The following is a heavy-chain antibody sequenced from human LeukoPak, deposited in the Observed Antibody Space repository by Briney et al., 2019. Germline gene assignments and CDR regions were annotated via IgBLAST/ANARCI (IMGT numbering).Heavy chain of an antibody. Sequence: GASVKVSCKASGYTFTSYGISWVRQAPGQGLGWMGGIIPIFGTANYAQKFQGRVTITADESTSTAYMELSSLRSEDTAVYYCARGDPRETISFPPLDPWGQGTLVTVSS. CDR1: GYTFTSYG. CDR2: IIPIFGTA. CDR3: ARGDPRETISFPPLDP. D-gene: IGHD3-3*01. J-gene: IGHJ5*02. V-gene: IGHV1-69*13.